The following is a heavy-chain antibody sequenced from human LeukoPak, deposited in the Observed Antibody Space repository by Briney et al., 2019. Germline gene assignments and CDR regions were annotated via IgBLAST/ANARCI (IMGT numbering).Heavy chain of an antibody. CDR2: LTRCLRYI. J-gene: IGHJ6*02. V-gene: IGHV3-21*01. D-gene: IGHD2-2*01. CDR3: ARDFGRTSDWQPRLYYGMDV. Sequence: GGSLRLSCAASGFTFKSYTMNWVSQAPGKWMEWDSSLTRCLRYIWYADSVKGRFTISRENAKNSLSLQMNSLRAEDTAVYYCARDFGRTSDWQPRLYYGMDVWGPGTTVTVSS. CDR1: GFTFKSYT.